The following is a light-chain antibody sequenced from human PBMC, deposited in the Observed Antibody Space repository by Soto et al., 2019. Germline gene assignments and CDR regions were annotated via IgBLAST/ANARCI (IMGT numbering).Light chain of an antibody. Sequence: EIVLTQSPGTLSLSPGERATLSCRASQTVTSTFLAWYQQKPGQAPRLLIYSISRRATGIPDRFSGSGSGTDFTLTISRLEPEDFAVYFCQQFSNSVWTFGQGTKVDIK. CDR1: QTVTSTF. V-gene: IGKV3-20*01. J-gene: IGKJ1*01. CDR2: SIS. CDR3: QQFSNSVWT.